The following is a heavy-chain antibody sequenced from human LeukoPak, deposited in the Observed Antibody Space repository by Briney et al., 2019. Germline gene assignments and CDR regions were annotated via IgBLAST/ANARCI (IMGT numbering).Heavy chain of an antibody. Sequence: PGRSLRLSCAASGFTFDDYAMHWVRQAPGKGLEWVPGISWNSGSIGYADSVKGRFTISRDNAKNSLYLQMNSLRAEDTALYYCAKEMTTYYYYGMDVWGQGTTVTVSS. V-gene: IGHV3-9*01. CDR1: GFTFDDYA. CDR2: ISWNSGSI. J-gene: IGHJ6*02. D-gene: IGHD4-11*01. CDR3: AKEMTTYYYYGMDV.